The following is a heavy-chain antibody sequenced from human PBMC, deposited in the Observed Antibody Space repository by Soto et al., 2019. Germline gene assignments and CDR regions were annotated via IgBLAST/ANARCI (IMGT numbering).Heavy chain of an antibody. D-gene: IGHD2-2*01. Sequence: GVSLRLSCLASGVTFSSYGMHWVRQAPGKGLEGVAVISYDGSNKYYADSVKGRFTISRDNSKNTLYLQMNSLRAEDTAVYYCAKDQVVPADMVRPYYYYGMDVWGQGTTCTVSS. CDR3: AKDQVVPADMVRPYYYYGMDV. J-gene: IGHJ6*02. CDR2: ISYDGSNK. V-gene: IGHV3-30*18. CDR1: GVTFSSYG.